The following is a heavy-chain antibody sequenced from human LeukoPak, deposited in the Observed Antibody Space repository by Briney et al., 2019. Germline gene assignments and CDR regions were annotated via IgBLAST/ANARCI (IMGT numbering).Heavy chain of an antibody. J-gene: IGHJ4*02. CDR2: ITSSGST. CDR3: AKGFYGDYYFDC. CDR1: GFTFNNYA. V-gene: IGHV3-23*01. Sequence: PGGSLRLSCAASGFTFNNYAMNWVRQAPGKGLEWVSVITSSGSTYYADSVKGSFTISRDNSKNTLYLQMNSLRAEDTAIYYCAKGFYGDYYFDCWGRGTLVTVSS. D-gene: IGHD4-17*01.